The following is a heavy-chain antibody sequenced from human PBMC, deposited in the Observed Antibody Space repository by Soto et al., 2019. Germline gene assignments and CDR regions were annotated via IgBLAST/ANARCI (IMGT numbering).Heavy chain of an antibody. V-gene: IGHV4-61*01. CDR2: IYYSGST. D-gene: IGHD2-15*01. CDR1: GGSVSSGSYY. CDR3: ARDLSGAGGHWFDP. Sequence: PSETLSLTCTVSGGSVSSGSYYWSWIRQPPGKGLEWIGYIYYSGSTNYNPSLKSRVTISVDTSKNQFSLKLSSVTAADTAVYYCARDLSGAGGHWFDPWGQGTLVTVSS. J-gene: IGHJ5*02.